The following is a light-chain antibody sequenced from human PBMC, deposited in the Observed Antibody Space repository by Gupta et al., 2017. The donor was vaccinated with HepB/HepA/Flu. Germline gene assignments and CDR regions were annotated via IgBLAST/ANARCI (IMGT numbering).Light chain of an antibody. J-gene: IGKJ3*01. CDR3: QQIDNLPQVT. Sequence: DIQMTQSPSSLSASVGDRVTITCRASQNIRKFLNWYQQAPGKAPKLLIYGVSTLHSGVPTRFSGSGYXKDXTLTITXGEQEDFASYYCQQIDNLPQVTFGXGTLVEIK. CDR2: GVS. V-gene: IGKV1-39*01. CDR1: QNIRKF.